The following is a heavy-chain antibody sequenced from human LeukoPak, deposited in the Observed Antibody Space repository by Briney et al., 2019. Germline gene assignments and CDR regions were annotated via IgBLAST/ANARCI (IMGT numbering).Heavy chain of an antibody. CDR2: IYYSGST. D-gene: IGHD3-3*01. CDR1: GGSISSSSYY. Sequence: SETLSLTCTVSGGSISSSSYYWGWIRQPPGKGLEWIGSIYYSGSTYYNPSLKSRVTISVDTSKNQFSLKLSSVTAADTAVYYCARGATIFGVDYYYYMDVRGKGTTVTVSS. CDR3: ARGATIFGVDYYYYMDV. V-gene: IGHV4-39*07. J-gene: IGHJ6*03.